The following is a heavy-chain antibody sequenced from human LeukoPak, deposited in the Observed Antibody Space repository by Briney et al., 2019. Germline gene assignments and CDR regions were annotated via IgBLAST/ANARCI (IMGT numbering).Heavy chain of an antibody. J-gene: IGHJ3*02. CDR1: GDSINSGGYY. Sequence: NPSETLSLTCSVSGDSINSGGYYWSWIRQLPGKGLGWIGYVYHTGTTYYIPSLESRVTLSVDTSKNQFSLKLNSVTAADTAVYYCARDRWTVGAFDIWGQGTLVTVSS. CDR3: ARDRWTVGAFDI. V-gene: IGHV4-31*03. CDR2: VYHTGTT. D-gene: IGHD3/OR15-3a*01.